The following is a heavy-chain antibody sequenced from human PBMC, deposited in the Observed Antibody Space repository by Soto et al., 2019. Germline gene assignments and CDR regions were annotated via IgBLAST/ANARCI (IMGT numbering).Heavy chain of an antibody. V-gene: IGHV3-21*01. CDR3: VRDGLDYYDTGRLYFDN. CDR1: GFNFITYS. J-gene: IGHJ4*02. D-gene: IGHD3-22*01. Sequence: GGSLRLSCAASGFNFITYSLSWVRQAPGKGLEWVASISSSAVYIDYADSVKGRFTISRDNANNSLYLQMNSLRAEDTATYYCVRDGLDYYDTGRLYFDNWGQGTLVTVSS. CDR2: ISSSAVYI.